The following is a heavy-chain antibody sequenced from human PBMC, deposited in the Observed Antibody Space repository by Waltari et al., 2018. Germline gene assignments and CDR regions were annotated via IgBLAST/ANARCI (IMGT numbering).Heavy chain of an antibody. CDR2: INWDGSST. V-gene: IGHV3-20*04. CDR1: GFPFDHYA. CDR3: ARVNSNYVNWFDP. Sequence: EEQLVESGGGVVRPGGSLRLSCAASGFPFDHYAMAWVRQAPGKGVVWVSGINWDGSSTGDADSVKGRFTISRDNAKNSLHLHVNSLTAEDTAFYYCARVNSNYVNWFDPWGQGTLVIVSS. D-gene: IGHD4-4*01. J-gene: IGHJ5*02.